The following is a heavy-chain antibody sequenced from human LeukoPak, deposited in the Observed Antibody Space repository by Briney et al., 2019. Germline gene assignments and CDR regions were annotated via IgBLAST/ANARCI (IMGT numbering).Heavy chain of an antibody. Sequence: GGSLRLSCKASGFSIHQSSMSWVRQAPVKGLEWVASIRPDGSAVYYVGSVKGRFTFSRDNAKNSLDLQMNSLRAEDTALYYCAKFGLPYSIDLWGQGTVVTVSS. V-gene: IGHV3-7*01. D-gene: IGHD3/OR15-3a*01. CDR3: AKFGLPYSIDL. CDR1: GFSIHQSS. CDR2: IRPDGSAV. J-gene: IGHJ4*03.